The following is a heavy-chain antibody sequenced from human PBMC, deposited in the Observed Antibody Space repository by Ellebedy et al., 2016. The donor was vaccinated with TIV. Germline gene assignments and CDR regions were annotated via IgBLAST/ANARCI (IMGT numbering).Heavy chain of an antibody. CDR3: ATVGSGWYGRPVGI. D-gene: IGHD6-19*01. CDR2: FALEDGET. Sequence: ASVKVSCXVSGYTLTELSMHWVRQAPGKGLEWMGGFALEDGETIYAQKFQGRVTMTEDTSTDTAYMELSSLRSEDTAVYYCATVGSGWYGRPVGIWGQGTMVTVSS. J-gene: IGHJ3*02. V-gene: IGHV1-24*01. CDR1: GYTLTELS.